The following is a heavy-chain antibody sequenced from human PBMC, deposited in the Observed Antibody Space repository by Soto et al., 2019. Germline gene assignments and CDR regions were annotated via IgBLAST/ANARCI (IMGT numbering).Heavy chain of an antibody. V-gene: IGHV3-23*01. D-gene: IGHD4-17*01. CDR1: GFTFSSYA. CDR3: ATTYGDYVRAFDI. Sequence: EVQLLESGGGLVQPGGSLRLSCAASGFTFSSYAMSWVRQAPGKGLEWVSAISGSGGSTYYADSVKGRFTISRDNSKNTLYLQMNSLRAEDTAVYYCATTYGDYVRAFDIWGQGTMVTVSS. CDR2: ISGSGGST. J-gene: IGHJ3*02.